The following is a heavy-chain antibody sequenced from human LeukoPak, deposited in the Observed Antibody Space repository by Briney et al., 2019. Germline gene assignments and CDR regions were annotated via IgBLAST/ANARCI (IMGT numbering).Heavy chain of an antibody. CDR3: ARRRYNWNAIDY. CDR1: GFTFSSYS. V-gene: IGHV3-48*04. D-gene: IGHD1-20*01. CDR2: ISSRSSGV. J-gene: IGHJ4*02. Sequence: GGSLRLSCAASGFTFSSYSMKWVRQAPGKGLEWISYISSRSSGVYYADSVKGRFTISRDNAKNSLYLQMNSLRAEDTAVYYCARRRYNWNAIDYWGQGTLVTVSS.